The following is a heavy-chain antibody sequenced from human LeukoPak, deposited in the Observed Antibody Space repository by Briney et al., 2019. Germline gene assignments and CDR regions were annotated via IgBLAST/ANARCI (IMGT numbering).Heavy chain of an antibody. V-gene: IGHV3-30*18. Sequence: GRSLRLSCAASGFTFSSYGMHWVRQAPGKGLEWVAAISYDGSNKYYADSVKGRFTISRDNSKNTLYLQMNSLRAEDTAVYYCAKDPREAVTDAGYWGQGTLVTVSS. CDR3: AKDPREAVTDAGY. CDR2: ISYDGSNK. J-gene: IGHJ4*02. D-gene: IGHD4-17*01. CDR1: GFTFSSYG.